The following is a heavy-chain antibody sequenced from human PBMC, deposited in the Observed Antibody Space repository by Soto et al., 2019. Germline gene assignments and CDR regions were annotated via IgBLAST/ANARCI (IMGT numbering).Heavy chain of an antibody. J-gene: IGHJ5*02. Sequence: QVQLVQSGAEVKKPGASVKVSCEASGYTFTRYDINWVRQATGQGLEWMGSMNPNSGSTGCAQKFQGRLTMTRDISISTAYMELSSLTSEDTAVYYCARRAMGTETWGQGTLVTVPS. CDR3: ARRAMGTET. V-gene: IGHV1-8*01. CDR1: GYTFTRYD. CDR2: MNPNSGST. D-gene: IGHD5-18*01.